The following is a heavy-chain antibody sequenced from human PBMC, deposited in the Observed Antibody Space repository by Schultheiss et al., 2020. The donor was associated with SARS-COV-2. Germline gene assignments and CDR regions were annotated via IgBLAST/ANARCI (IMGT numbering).Heavy chain of an antibody. CDR3: ARDHIAVANYFDY. CDR1: GYTFTGYY. CDR2: ISAYNGNT. Sequence: ASVKVSCKASGYTFTGYYMHWVRKAPGQGLEWMGWISAYNGNTNYAQKLQGRVTMTTDTSTSTAYMELRSLRSDDTAVYYCARDHIAVANYFDYWGQGTLVTVSS. D-gene: IGHD6-19*01. V-gene: IGHV1-18*04. J-gene: IGHJ4*02.